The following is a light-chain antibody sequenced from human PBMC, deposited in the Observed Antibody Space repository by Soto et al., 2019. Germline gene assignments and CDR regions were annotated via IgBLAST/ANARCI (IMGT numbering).Light chain of an antibody. CDR3: AAWDDSLSGLYV. CDR1: SSNIGSNY. V-gene: IGLV1-47*01. J-gene: IGLJ1*01. Sequence: QSALTQPPSASGTPGQRVTISCSGSSSNIGSNYVYWYQQLPGTAPKLLIYRNNQRPSGVPDRFSGSKSGTSASLAISGLRSEDEADYYCAAWDDSLSGLYVFGTGTKV. CDR2: RNN.